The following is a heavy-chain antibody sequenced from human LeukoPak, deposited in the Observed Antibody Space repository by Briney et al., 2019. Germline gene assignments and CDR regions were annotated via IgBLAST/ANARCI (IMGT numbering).Heavy chain of an antibody. CDR2: ISRGGSSK. D-gene: IGHD4-11*01. CDR3: VREQFLDY. CDR1: GFRFSDYY. Sequence: PGGSLRLSCAASGFRFSDYYMSWIRQAPGKGLEWVSSISRGGSSKYSADAVKGRFTISRDNAKNSLDLQMDSLRPEDTAVYYCVREQFLDYWGQGTLVTVSS. J-gene: IGHJ4*02. V-gene: IGHV3-11*01.